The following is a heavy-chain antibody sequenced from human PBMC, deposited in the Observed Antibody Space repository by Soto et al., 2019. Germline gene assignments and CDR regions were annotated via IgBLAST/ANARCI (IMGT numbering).Heavy chain of an antibody. J-gene: IGHJ4*02. Sequence: PSETLSLTCAVYGGSFSGYYWSWIRQPPGKGLEWIGEINHSGSTNYNPSLKSRVTISVDTSKNQFSLKLSSVTAADTAVYYCAREYGSGSKYFDYWGQGTLVTVSS. CDR3: AREYGSGSKYFDY. V-gene: IGHV4-34*01. CDR2: INHSGST. CDR1: GGSFSGYY. D-gene: IGHD3-10*01.